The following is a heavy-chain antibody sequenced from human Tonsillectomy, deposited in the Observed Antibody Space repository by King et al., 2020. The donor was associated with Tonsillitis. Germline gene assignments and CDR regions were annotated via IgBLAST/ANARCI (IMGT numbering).Heavy chain of an antibody. CDR1: GFTFADYA. D-gene: IGHD1-26*01. CDR2: IRSRAYGGTT. V-gene: IGHV3-49*03. CDR3: TRESSGFSYLDTFDI. Sequence: VQLVESGGDLVQPGRSLKLSCTASGFTFADYAMSWFRQAPGKGLEWVGFIRSRAYGGTTEYAASVKDRFSISRDDSKSIAYLQLNSLKSEDTAIYYCTRESSGFSYLDTFDIWGQGTMVTVSS. J-gene: IGHJ3*02.